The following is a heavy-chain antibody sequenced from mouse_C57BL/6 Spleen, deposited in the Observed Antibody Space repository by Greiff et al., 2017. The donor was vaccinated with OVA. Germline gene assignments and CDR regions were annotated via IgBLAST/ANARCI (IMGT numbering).Heavy chain of an antibody. V-gene: IGHV2-2*01. Sequence: VKVVESGPGLVQPSQSLSITCTVSGFSLTSYGVHWVRQSPGKGLEWLGVIWSGGSTDYNAAFISRLSISKDNSKSQVFFKMNSLQADDTAIYYCARKGPINYYGSPCDAMDYWGQGTSVTVSS. CDR3: ARKGPINYYGSPCDAMDY. D-gene: IGHD1-1*01. CDR2: IWSGGST. CDR1: GFSLTSYG. J-gene: IGHJ4*01.